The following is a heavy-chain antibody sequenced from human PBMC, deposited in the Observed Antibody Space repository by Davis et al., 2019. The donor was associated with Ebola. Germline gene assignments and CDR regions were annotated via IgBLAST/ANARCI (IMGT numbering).Heavy chain of an antibody. CDR1: RFAFRTNYG. D-gene: IGHD1-14*01. J-gene: IGHJ6*02. V-gene: IGHV3-69-1*01. CDR2: ISGPGAP. CDR3: ARDKTGYFCIKQKTAYEMDV. Sequence: GGSLRLSCAFSRFAFRTNYGLNWLRQAPGKGRDWVADISGPGAPYYADSVKGRFTISRDNAKNTLYLQMNSLRAEDTAVYYCARDKTGYFCIKQKTAYEMDVWGQGTTVTVSS.